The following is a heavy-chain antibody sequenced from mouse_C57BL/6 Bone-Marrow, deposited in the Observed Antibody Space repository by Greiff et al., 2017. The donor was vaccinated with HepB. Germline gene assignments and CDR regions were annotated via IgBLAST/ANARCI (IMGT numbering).Heavy chain of an antibody. J-gene: IGHJ4*01. V-gene: IGHV1-55*01. Sequence: QVQLQQPGAELVKPGASVKMSCKASGYTFTSYWITWVKQRPGQGLEWIGDIYPGSGSTNYNEKFKSKATLTVDTSSSTAYMQLSSLTSEDAAVYYCARSLLLRYYAMDYWGQGTSVTVSS. CDR1: GYTFTSYW. CDR2: IYPGSGST. CDR3: ARSLLLRYYAMDY. D-gene: IGHD1-1*01.